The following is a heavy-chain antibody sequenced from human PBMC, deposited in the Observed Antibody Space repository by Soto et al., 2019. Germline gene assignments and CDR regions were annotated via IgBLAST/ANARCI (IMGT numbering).Heavy chain of an antibody. J-gene: IGHJ3*02. Sequence: QVQLVESGGGVVHPGRSQILSCAASGFTFSMFGMHWVRQAPGKGLEWMATVYYNGQTKYYADSVRGRFTISRDNSKNLVHLQMNDLRAEDTAVYYCARDPPSTLGSFDIWGRGTKVTVSS. V-gene: IGHV3-33*01. CDR3: ARDPPSTLGSFDI. D-gene: IGHD2-2*01. CDR1: GFTFSMFG. CDR2: VYYNGQTK.